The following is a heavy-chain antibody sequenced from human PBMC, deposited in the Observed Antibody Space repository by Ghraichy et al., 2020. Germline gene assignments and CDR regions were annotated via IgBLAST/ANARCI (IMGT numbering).Heavy chain of an antibody. CDR2: VHYNGRT. J-gene: IGHJ4*02. V-gene: IGHV4-59*01. Sequence: SQTLSLTCTVSGGSMSTFYWSWIRQTPGKGLEWIGYVHYNGRTTYNPSLKRPVIISVDVSNNRFYLSLSSVTAADTAVYYCARTTYFEDSSGFPLFDYWGQGALVTVSS. D-gene: IGHD3-22*01. CDR1: GGSMSTFY. CDR3: ARTTYFEDSSGFPLFDY.